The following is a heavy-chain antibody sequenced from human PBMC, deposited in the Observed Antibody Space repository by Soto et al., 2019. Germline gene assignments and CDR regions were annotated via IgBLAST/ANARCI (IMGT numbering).Heavy chain of an antibody. CDR1: GFTFSNYW. CDR2: ISSDGSGA. V-gene: IGHV3-74*01. CDR3: ARAGGHSYGDE. Sequence: GGSLRLSCAASGFTFSNYWMHWVRQAPGKGLVWVSRISSDGSGATYADSVKGRFTISRDNAKNTVYLQMNSLRAEDTAVYYCARAGGHSYGDEWGHGTLVTVSS. D-gene: IGHD5-18*01. J-gene: IGHJ4*01.